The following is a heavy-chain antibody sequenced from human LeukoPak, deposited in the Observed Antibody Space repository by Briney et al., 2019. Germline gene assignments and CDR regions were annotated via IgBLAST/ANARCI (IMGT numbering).Heavy chain of an antibody. CDR1: GYTFSSYA. V-gene: IGHV1-3*01. Sequence: ASVKVSCKASGYTFSSYAMHWVRQAPGQRLEWMGWINAGNGTTKYSQKFQGRVTITRDTSANTAYMELSSLRSEDTAVYYCARSFDTWGQGTMVTVSS. CDR3: ARSFDT. J-gene: IGHJ3*02. CDR2: INAGNGTT.